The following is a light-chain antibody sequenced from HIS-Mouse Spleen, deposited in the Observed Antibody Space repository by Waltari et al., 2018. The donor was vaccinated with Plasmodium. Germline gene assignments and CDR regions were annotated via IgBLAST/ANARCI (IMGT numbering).Light chain of an antibody. CDR1: QGISSN. CDR2: AAS. J-gene: IGKJ4*01. V-gene: IGKV1-8*01. Sequence: AIRMTQSPSSLSTSTGDRSTLTCRASQGISSNLAWYQQKPGKAPKLLIYAASTLQSGVPSRFSGSGSGTDFTLTISCLQSEDFATYYCQQYYSYPLTFGGGTKVEIK. CDR3: QQYYSYPLT.